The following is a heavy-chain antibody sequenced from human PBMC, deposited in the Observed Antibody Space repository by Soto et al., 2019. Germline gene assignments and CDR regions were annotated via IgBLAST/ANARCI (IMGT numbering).Heavy chain of an antibody. V-gene: IGHV3-23*01. Sequence: VQLLESGGGLIQPGGSLRLSCAASGFTFSSYAISWVRQAPGKGLEWVSTITGSGASTYYADSVKGRFTISRDNSENPLYLQMTSLRAEDTAFYYCAKAAIVYPSSSGNDFWGQGTLVTVSS. CDR3: AKAAIVYPSSSGNDF. J-gene: IGHJ4*02. D-gene: IGHD6-6*01. CDR1: GFTFSSYA. CDR2: ITGSGAST.